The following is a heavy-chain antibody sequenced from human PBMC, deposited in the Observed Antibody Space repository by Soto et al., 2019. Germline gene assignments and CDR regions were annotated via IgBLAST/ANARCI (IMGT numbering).Heavy chain of an antibody. Sequence: WGSLRVSCAPAWLAFSGDTIDWVRQTPGKGLEWVSYISSSSSTIYYADSVKGRFTISRDNAKNSLYLQMNSLRDEDTAVYYCAKDLGYCSGGSCYSEGYFDSWGQGP. D-gene: IGHD2-15*01. CDR1: WLAFSGDT. V-gene: IGHV3-48*02. CDR2: ISSSSSTI. J-gene: IGHJ4*02. CDR3: AKDLGYCSGGSCYSEGYFDS.